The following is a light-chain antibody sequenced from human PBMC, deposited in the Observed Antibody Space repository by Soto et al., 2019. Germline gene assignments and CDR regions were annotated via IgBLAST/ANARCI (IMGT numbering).Light chain of an antibody. CDR2: GAS. J-gene: IGKJ1*01. CDR3: QQYNSWPPPWT. V-gene: IGKV3-15*01. CDR1: QNIRNK. Sequence: DIVMTQSPATLSVSPGERATLSCRASQNIRNKLAWYQQKPGQAPRLLIYGASTRATGIPARFSGGGSGTEFTLTISSLQSEDFAVYYCQQYNSWPPPWTFGQGTKVDIK.